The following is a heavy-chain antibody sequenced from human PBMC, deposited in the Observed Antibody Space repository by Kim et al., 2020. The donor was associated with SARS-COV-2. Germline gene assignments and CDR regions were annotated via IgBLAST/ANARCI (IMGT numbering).Heavy chain of an antibody. CDR2: ISSSGSTI. Sequence: GGSLRLSCAASGFTFSDYYMSWIRQAPGKGLEWVSYISSSGSTIYYADSVKGRFTISRDNAKNSLYLQMNSLRAEDTAVYYCARDPNDYDFWSGTNLEGAFDIWGQGTMVTVSS. V-gene: IGHV3-11*01. CDR3: ARDPNDYDFWSGTNLEGAFDI. CDR1: GFTFSDYY. D-gene: IGHD3-3*01. J-gene: IGHJ3*02.